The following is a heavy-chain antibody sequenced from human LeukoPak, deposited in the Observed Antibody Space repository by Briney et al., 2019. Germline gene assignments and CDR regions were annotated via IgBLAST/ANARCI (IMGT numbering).Heavy chain of an antibody. V-gene: IGHV3-23*01. CDR1: GFTFSSYA. D-gene: IGHD3-22*01. J-gene: IGHJ5*02. CDR3: AKIILVWGTSSGYDH. CDR2: ISGSGGST. Sequence: GGSLRLSCAASGFTFSSYAMSWVRQAPGKGLEWVSAISGSGGSTYYADSVKGRFTISRDNSKNTLYLQMNSLRAEDTAVYYCAKIILVWGTSSGYDHWGQGTLVTVSS.